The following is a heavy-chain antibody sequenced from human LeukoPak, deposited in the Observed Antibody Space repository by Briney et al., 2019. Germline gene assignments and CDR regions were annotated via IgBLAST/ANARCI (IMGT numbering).Heavy chain of an antibody. CDR2: ISGSGGSP. CDR3: AKGCGGSCYSGFDY. V-gene: IGHV3-23*01. Sequence: GGSLRLSCAASGFTFSNYAMSWVRQAPGKGLECVSGISGSGGSPYYADSVKGRFTISRDNSKNTLYLQMNSLRAEDTAIYYCAKGCGGSCYSGFDYWGQGTLVTVSS. CDR1: GFTFSNYA. D-gene: IGHD2-15*01. J-gene: IGHJ4*02.